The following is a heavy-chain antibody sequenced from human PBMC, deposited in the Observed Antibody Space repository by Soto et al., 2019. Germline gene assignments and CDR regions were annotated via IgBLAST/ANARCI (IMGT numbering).Heavy chain of an antibody. D-gene: IGHD6-13*01. CDR3: ARVVSIAEACKPFDL. V-gene: IGHV1-8*01. CDR1: GYTFTSYD. J-gene: IGHJ4*03. CDR2: MNPNSGNT. Sequence: GASVKVSCKASGYTFTSYDINWVRQATGQGLEWMGWMNPNSGNTGYAQKFQGRVTMTRNTSISTAYMELSSPRSEDTTVYYCARVVSIAEACKPFDLWGQGTLVTVSS.